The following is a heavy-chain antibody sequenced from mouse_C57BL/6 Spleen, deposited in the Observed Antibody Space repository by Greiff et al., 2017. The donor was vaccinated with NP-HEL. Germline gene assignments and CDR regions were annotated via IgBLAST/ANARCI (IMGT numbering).Heavy chain of an antibody. J-gene: IGHJ2*01. CDR2: IYPGDGDT. CDR3: ARNYYYGPYYFDY. Sequence: QVQLKQSGPELVKPGASVKISCKASGYAYSSSWMNWVKQRPGKGLEWIGRIYPGDGDTNYNGKFKGKATLTADKSSSTAYMQLSSLTSEDSAVYFCARNYYYGPYYFDYWGQGTTLTVSS. CDR1: GYAYSSSW. D-gene: IGHD1-1*01. V-gene: IGHV1-82*01.